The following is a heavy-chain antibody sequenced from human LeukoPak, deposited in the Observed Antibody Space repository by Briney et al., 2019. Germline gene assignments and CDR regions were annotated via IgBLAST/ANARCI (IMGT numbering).Heavy chain of an antibody. Sequence: SETLSLTCTVSGGSISSYYWSWIRQPPGKGLECIGYIYYSGSTNYNPSLMSRVTISVDTSKNQFSLRLSSVTAADTAVYYCARELAYCGGDCYWPEYYFDYWGQGTLVTVSS. CDR1: GGSISSYY. CDR3: ARELAYCGGDCYWPEYYFDY. D-gene: IGHD2-21*02. CDR2: IYYSGST. J-gene: IGHJ4*02. V-gene: IGHV4-59*12.